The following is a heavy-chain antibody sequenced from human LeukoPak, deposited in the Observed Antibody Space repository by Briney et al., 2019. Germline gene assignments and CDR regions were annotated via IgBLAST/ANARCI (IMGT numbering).Heavy chain of an antibody. J-gene: IGHJ4*02. CDR2: IDTDGSTT. CDR1: GFTFSSYW. D-gene: IGHD6-13*01. CDR3: ESHRIAAAVTALFGY. Sequence: PGGSLRLSCAASGFTFSSYWMHWVRQAPGKGPVWVSRIDTDGSTTSYADSVKGRFTISRDNAKNTLYLQMTSLRAEDTAVYYCESHRIAAAVTALFGYWGQGTLVTVSS. V-gene: IGHV3-74*01.